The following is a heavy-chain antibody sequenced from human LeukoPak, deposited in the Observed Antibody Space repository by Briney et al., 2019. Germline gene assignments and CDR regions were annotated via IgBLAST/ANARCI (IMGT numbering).Heavy chain of an antibody. CDR2: INPNSGGT. J-gene: IGHJ4*02. Sequence: ASVKVSCXASGYTFTGYYMHWVRQAPGQGLEWMGWINPNSGGTNYAQKFQGRVTMTRDTSISTAYMELSRLRSDDTAVYYCARRTYYDFWSGYNFDYWGQGTLVTVSS. V-gene: IGHV1-2*02. CDR3: ARRTYYDFWSGYNFDY. CDR1: GYTFTGYY. D-gene: IGHD3-3*01.